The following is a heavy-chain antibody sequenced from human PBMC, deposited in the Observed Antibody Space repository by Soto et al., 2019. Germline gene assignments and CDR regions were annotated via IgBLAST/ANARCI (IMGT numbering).Heavy chain of an antibody. CDR1: GGTFSSYT. V-gene: IGHV1-69*08. CDR3: ARDSGSEYYFDY. Sequence: QVQLVQSGAEVKKPGSSVKVSCKASGGTFSSYTISWVRQAPGQGLEWMGRIIPILGIANYAQKFQGRVTITADKPTSTAYMELSSLRSEDTAVYYCARDSGSEYYFDYWGQGTLVTVSS. J-gene: IGHJ4*02. CDR2: IIPILGIA. D-gene: IGHD1-26*01.